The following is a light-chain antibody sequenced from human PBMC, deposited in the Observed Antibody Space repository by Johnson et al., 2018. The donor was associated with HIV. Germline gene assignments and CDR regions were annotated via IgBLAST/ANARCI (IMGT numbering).Light chain of an antibody. J-gene: IGLJ1*01. Sequence: QSVLTQPPSVSAAPGQKVTIPCSGSSSNIGNNYVSWYQQLPGTAPKLLIYDNNKRPSGIPDRFSGSKSGTSATLGITGLTTGDEADYYCGTWDSSLSAYVFGTGTKVTVL. CDR1: SSNIGNNY. CDR3: GTWDSSLSAYV. CDR2: DNN. V-gene: IGLV1-51*01.